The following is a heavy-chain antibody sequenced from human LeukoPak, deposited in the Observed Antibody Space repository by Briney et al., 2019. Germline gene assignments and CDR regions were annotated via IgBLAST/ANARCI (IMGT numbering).Heavy chain of an antibody. D-gene: IGHD3-10*01. CDR2: IKQDGTEK. CDR3: AKVAKYYYGSETYYFFEH. V-gene: IGHV3-7*01. J-gene: IGHJ4*02. CDR1: GFTFSKVW. Sequence: PGGSLRLSCAASGFTFSKVWMSWVRQAPGKGLEWVANIKQDGTEKYYVDSVKGRFTISRDNAKNSLYLQMNSLRVEDTAVYYCAKVAKYYYGSETYYFFEHWGQGTPVTASS.